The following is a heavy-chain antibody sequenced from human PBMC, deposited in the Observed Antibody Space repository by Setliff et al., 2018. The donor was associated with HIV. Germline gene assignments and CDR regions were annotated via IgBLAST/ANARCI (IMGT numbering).Heavy chain of an antibody. V-gene: IGHV1-46*01. CDR3: ASKGGSGNYPDSDAFDI. D-gene: IGHD3-10*01. J-gene: IGHJ3*02. Sequence: GASVKVSCKASGNTFSSHYMHWVRQAPGKGLEWMGLINPSGDITSYAEKFQGRVTMTGDTSTSTVYMELRSLRSEDTAIYYCASKGGSGNYPDSDAFDIWGQGTLVTVSS. CDR1: GNTFSSHY. CDR2: INPSGDIT.